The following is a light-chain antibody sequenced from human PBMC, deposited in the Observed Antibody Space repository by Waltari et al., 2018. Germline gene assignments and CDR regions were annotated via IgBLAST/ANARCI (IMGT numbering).Light chain of an antibody. V-gene: IGKV2-30*02. Sequence: DVVMTQSPLSLPVTLGQPASISCRSSQSLVHSDGNTYLNWFLQRPGQSPRRLIYKVSDRDSGVPDRFSGIGSGTDFTLKISRVEAEDVGVYYCLQGTHWPRTFGQGTKVEIK. CDR3: LQGTHWPRT. J-gene: IGKJ1*01. CDR1: QSLVHSDGNTY. CDR2: KVS.